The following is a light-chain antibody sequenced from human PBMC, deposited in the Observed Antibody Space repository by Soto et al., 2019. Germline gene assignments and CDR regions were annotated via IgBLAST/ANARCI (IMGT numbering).Light chain of an antibody. CDR2: GAS. CDR3: QQCSSSPYT. V-gene: IGKV3-20*01. J-gene: IGKJ2*01. CDR1: QSVSSSY. Sequence: EIVLTQSPGTLSLSPGERATLSCRASQSVSSSYLAWYQQKPGQAPRLLIYGASSRATGIPDRFSGSGSGTEFTLTISRLEPEDFAVYYCQQCSSSPYTFGQGTKLEIK.